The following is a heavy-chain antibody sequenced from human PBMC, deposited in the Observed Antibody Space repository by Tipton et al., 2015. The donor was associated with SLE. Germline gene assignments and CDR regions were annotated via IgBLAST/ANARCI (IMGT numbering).Heavy chain of an antibody. J-gene: IGHJ4*02. CDR3: ATIKTNTWEVITSTPGYYFDS. CDR1: GFSFSTSW. Sequence: SLRLSCVVSGFSFSTSWMSWVRQAPGKGLEWVANINQDGSEKYYVDSVEGRFTISRDSSKSTLYLQLNSLRAEDTAIYYCATIKTNTWEVITSTPGYYFDSWGQGTLVTVSS. D-gene: IGHD2-15*01. CDR2: INQDGSEK. V-gene: IGHV3-7*03.